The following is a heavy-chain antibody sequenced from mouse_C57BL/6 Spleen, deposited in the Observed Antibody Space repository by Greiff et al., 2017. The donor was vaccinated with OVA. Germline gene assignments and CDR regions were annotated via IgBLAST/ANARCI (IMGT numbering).Heavy chain of an antibody. Sequence: QVQLQQSGAELVKPGASVKISCKASGYTFTDYYINWVKQRPGQGLEWIGKIGPGSGSTYYTEKLKGKATLTADKSYSTAYMQLSSLTSEDSAVYFWARSYYGSTVYYYAMYYWGQGASVTVSS. J-gene: IGHJ4*01. CDR3: ARSYYGSTVYYYAMYY. CDR1: GYTFTDYY. V-gene: IGHV1-77*01. CDR2: IGPGSGST. D-gene: IGHD1-1*01.